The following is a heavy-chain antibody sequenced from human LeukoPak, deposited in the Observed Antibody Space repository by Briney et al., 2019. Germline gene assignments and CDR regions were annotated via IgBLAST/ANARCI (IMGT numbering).Heavy chain of an antibody. CDR1: GYTFTSYG. J-gene: IGHJ4*02. D-gene: IGHD3-9*01. V-gene: IGHV1-18*04. CDR2: ISAYNGNT. Sequence: GASVKVSCKASGYTFTSYGISWVRQAPGQGLEWMGWISAYNGNTNYAQKLQGRVTVTTDTSTSTAYMELRSLRSDGTAVYYCARAIHFDWLLYPWFDYWGQGTLVTVSS. CDR3: ARAIHFDWLLYPWFDY.